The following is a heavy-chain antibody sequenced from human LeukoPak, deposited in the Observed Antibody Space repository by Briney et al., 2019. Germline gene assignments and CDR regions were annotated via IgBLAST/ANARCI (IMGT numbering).Heavy chain of an antibody. Sequence: GGSLRLSCAASGFTFDNYAMNWVQQVPGKGLEWISLISWNSGTIGYADSVKGRFTISRDNANNFLYLQMNSLRAEDTALYYCARAYKDRSLAGKKEFFQHWGQGTLVTVFS. CDR1: GFTFDNYA. CDR2: ISWNSGTI. V-gene: IGHV3-9*01. D-gene: IGHD6-19*01. J-gene: IGHJ1*01. CDR3: ARAYKDRSLAGKKEFFQH.